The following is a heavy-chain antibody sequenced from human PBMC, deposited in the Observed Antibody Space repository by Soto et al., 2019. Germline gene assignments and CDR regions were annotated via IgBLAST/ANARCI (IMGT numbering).Heavy chain of an antibody. CDR3: ARDNGILHGAFDI. V-gene: IGHV3-7*01. CDR2: IKQDGSEK. Sequence: GGSLRLSXAASGFTFRSYWMSWVRQAPGKGLEWVANIKQDGSEKYYVDSVKGRFTISRDNAKNSLYLQMNSLRAEDTAVYYCARDNGILHGAFDIWGQGTMVTVSS. D-gene: IGHD3-9*01. J-gene: IGHJ3*02. CDR1: GFTFRSYW.